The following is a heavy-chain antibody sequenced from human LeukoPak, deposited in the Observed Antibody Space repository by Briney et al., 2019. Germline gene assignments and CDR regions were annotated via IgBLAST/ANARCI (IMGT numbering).Heavy chain of an antibody. CDR2: IYPGDSDT. J-gene: IGHJ3*02. D-gene: IGHD3-3*01. V-gene: IGHV5-51*01. CDR1: GYSFTSYW. CDR3: ARNLEWANDAFDI. Sequence: GESLKISCKGSGYSFTSYWIGWVRQMPGKGLEWMGIIYPGDSDTRYSPSFQGQVTISADKSISTAYLQWSSLKASDTAMYYCARNLEWANDAFDIWGQGTMVTVSS.